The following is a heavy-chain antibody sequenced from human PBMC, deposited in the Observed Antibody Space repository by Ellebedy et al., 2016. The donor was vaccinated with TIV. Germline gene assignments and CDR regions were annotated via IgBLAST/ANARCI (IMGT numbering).Heavy chain of an antibody. V-gene: IGHV1-46*01. CDR1: GYTFTSYY. D-gene: IGHD3-10*01. CDR3: ARDLSYYYGSGSPYFDY. Sequence: AASVKVSCKASGYTFTSYYMHWVRQAPGQGLEWMGIINPSGGSTSYAQKFQGRVTMTRDTSISTAYMELSRLRSDDTAVYYCARDLSYYYGSGSPYFDYWGQGTLVTVSS. CDR2: INPSGGST. J-gene: IGHJ4*02.